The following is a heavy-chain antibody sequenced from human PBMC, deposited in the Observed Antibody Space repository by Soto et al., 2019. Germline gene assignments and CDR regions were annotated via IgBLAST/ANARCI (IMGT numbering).Heavy chain of an antibody. J-gene: IGHJ4*02. CDR1: GDSMSSYY. V-gene: IGHV4-59*01. Sequence: QVQLQESGPGLVKPSETLSLTCTVSGDSMSSYYWSWILQPPGKGLEWIGYIYYSGSTTYNPSLRSRVTMSVDTSKNQFSLRLSSVTAADTAVYYCARAKSNYLTFDHWGQVSQVTVSS. CDR3: ARAKSNYLTFDH. D-gene: IGHD4-4*01. CDR2: IYYSGST.